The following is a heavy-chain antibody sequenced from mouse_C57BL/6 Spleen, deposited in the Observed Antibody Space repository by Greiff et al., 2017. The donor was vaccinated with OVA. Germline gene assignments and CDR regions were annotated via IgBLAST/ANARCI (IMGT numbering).Heavy chain of an antibody. CDR2: IDPSDSYT. J-gene: IGHJ3*01. D-gene: IGHD1-1*01. Sequence: QVQLQQPGAELVRPGTSVKLSCKASGYTFTSYWMHWVKQRPGQGLEWIGVIDPSDSYTNYNQKFKGKATLTVDTSSSTAYMQLSSLTSEDSAVYYCARDYGSSYGFAYWGQGTLVTVSA. V-gene: IGHV1-59*01. CDR3: ARDYGSSYGFAY. CDR1: GYTFTSYW.